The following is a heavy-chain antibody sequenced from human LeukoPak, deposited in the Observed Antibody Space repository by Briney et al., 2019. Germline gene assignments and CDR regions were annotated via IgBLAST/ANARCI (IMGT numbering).Heavy chain of an antibody. D-gene: IGHD2-8*01. CDR2: ISSSASTI. CDR1: EFTFSSYE. Sequence: GGSLRLSCAASEFTFSSYEMNWVRQAPGKGLEWVSYISSSASTINYADSVKGRFTISRDNAKNSLYLQMNSLRAEDTAIYYCARGGLYAGFEWWGQGTLVTVSS. J-gene: IGHJ4*02. CDR3: ARGGLYAGFEW. V-gene: IGHV3-48*03.